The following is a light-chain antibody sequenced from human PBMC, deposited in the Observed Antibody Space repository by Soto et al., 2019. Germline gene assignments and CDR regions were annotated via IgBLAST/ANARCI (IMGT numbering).Light chain of an antibody. CDR3: QSYDNSLTGSEV. Sequence: QSVLTQPPSVSGAPGQRVAISCTGSTSNIGAGYDVHWYQQLPGAAPTLLIFGTFNRPSGVSERFSGSRSGASASLAIAGLQAEDEADYFCQSYDNSLTGSEVFGTGTKLTVL. CDR2: GTF. CDR1: TSNIGAGYD. J-gene: IGLJ1*01. V-gene: IGLV1-40*01.